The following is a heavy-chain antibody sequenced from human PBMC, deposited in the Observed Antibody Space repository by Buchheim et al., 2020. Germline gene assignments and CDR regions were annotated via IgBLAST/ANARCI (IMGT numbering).Heavy chain of an antibody. CDR3: ASQGSYSSGWSLWFDP. CDR2: IKQDGSEK. Sequence: VQLVESGGGAVQPGGSLRLSCAASGFTFSSYWMSWVRQAPGKGLEWVANIKQDGSEKYYVDSVKGRFTISRYNAKNSLSLQMNSLRAEDTAVYYCASQGSYSSGWSLWFDPWGQGTL. D-gene: IGHD6-19*01. V-gene: IGHV3-7*01. J-gene: IGHJ5*02. CDR1: GFTFSSYW.